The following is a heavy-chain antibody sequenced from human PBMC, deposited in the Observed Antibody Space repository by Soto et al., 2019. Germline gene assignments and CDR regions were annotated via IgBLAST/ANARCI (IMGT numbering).Heavy chain of an antibody. V-gene: IGHV3-23*01. CDR3: VKDWTGNKCPCLDV. D-gene: IGHD3-9*01. Sequence: EVEVLESGGGLQQPGGSLRLSCVASGFTFNAHDMTWVRQGPGVGLEWTSSISGDGKSTYYAGSVKGRFTVSRDNSKNTLTLEMNSLRVEDTATYYCVKDWTGNKCPCLDVWGQGTTVTVSS. CDR2: ISGDGKST. CDR1: GFTFNAHD. J-gene: IGHJ6*02.